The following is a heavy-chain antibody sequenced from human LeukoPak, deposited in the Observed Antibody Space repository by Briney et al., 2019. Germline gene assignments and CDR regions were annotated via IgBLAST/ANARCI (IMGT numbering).Heavy chain of an antibody. CDR1: GYSISSGYY. Sequence: SETLSLTCTVSGYSISSGYYWGWIRQPPGKGLEWIGSIYYSGSTYYNPSLKSRVTISVDTSKNQFSLKLSSVTAADTAVYYCASPQVGATTSDNWFDPWGQGTLVTVSS. V-gene: IGHV4-38-2*02. CDR3: ASPQVGATTSDNWFDP. D-gene: IGHD1-26*01. J-gene: IGHJ5*02. CDR2: IYYSGST.